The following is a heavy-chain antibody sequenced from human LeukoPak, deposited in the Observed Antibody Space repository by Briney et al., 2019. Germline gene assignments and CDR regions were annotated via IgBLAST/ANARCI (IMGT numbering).Heavy chain of an antibody. CDR1: GFTFNTYS. D-gene: IGHD6-19*01. CDR2: ITSSSTTI. CDR3: ARPITSGWTFPFDY. J-gene: IGHJ4*02. V-gene: IGHV3-48*02. Sequence: GGSLRLSCAASGFTFNTYSMNWVRQAPGKGLEWLSYITSSSTTIYYADSVKGRFTISRDNAKNSLFLQMNSLRDEDTAVYYCARPITSGWTFPFDYWGQGIVVTVSS.